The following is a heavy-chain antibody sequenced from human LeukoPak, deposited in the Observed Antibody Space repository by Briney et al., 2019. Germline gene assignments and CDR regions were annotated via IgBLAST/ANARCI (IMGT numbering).Heavy chain of an antibody. Sequence: ASVTVSCKASGYTFTSYYMHWVRQAPGQGLEWMGIINPSGGSTSYAQKFQGRVTMTRDTSTSTVYMELSSLRSEDTAVYYCARDPKSVYDILTGEPWDGMDVWGQGTTVTVSS. CDR1: GYTFTSYY. V-gene: IGHV1-46*01. CDR3: ARDPKSVYDILTGEPWDGMDV. J-gene: IGHJ6*02. CDR2: INPSGGST. D-gene: IGHD3-9*01.